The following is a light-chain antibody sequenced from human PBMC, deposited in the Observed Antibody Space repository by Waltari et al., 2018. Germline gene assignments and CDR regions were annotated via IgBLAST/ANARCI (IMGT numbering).Light chain of an antibody. CDR1: QRINSN. V-gene: IGKV3-15*01. CDR2: GAS. J-gene: IGKJ1*01. CDR3: QQYNNWPRT. Sequence: EIVMTQSPATLSVSPGERAHLSCRASQRINSNLAWYQQKPGQAPRLLIYGASTRATGIPARFAGTGSGTEFTLTISSLQSEDFAVYYCQQYNNWPRTFGQGTKVEIK.